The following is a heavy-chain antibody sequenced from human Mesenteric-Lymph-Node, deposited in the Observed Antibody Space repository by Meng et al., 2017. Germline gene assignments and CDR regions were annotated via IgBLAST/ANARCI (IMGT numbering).Heavy chain of an antibody. CDR2: IYYSGTT. V-gene: IGHV4-31*03. CDR3: ARGGGNSWYIDY. D-gene: IGHD6-13*01. J-gene: IGHJ4*02. Sequence: QVQLQESGPGLVKPTQTLSLTCTVSGGSIRGGGYYWSWIRQHPGKGLEWIGYIYYSGTTYYNPSLKSRVTISVDTSKIQFSLKLSSVTAADTTVYYCARGGGNSWYIDYWGQGTLVTVSS. CDR1: GGSIRGGGYY.